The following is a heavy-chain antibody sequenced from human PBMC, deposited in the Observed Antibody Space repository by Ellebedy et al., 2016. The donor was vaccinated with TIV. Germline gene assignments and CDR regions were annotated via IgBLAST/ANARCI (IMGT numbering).Heavy chain of an antibody. J-gene: IGHJ4*02. CDR3: AKAFCSSTSCYPDY. D-gene: IGHD2-2*01. V-gene: IGHV3-9*01. Sequence: SLKISCAASGFTFDDYAMHWVRQAPGKGLEWVSGIRWNSGSIGYADSVKGRFTISRDNAKNSLYLQMNSLRAEDTALYYCAKAFCSSTSCYPDYWGQGTLVTVSS. CDR2: IRWNSGSI. CDR1: GFTFDDYA.